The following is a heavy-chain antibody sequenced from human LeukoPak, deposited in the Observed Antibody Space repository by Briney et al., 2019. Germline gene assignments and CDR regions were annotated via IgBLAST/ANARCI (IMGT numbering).Heavy chain of an antibody. J-gene: IGHJ3*02. CDR1: GGSFSGYY. CDR3: AKEGMHIAVAGRNAFDI. CDR2: INHSGST. Sequence: SETLSLTCAVYGGSFSGYYWSWIRQPPGKGLEWIGEINHSGSTNYNPSLKSRVTISVDTSKNQFSLKLSSVTAADTAVYYCAKEGMHIAVAGRNAFDIWGQGTMVTVSS. V-gene: IGHV4-34*01. D-gene: IGHD6-19*01.